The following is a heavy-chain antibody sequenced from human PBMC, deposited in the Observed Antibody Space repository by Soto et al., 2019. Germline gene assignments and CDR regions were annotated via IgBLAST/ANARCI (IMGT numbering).Heavy chain of an antibody. J-gene: IGHJ6*02. Sequence: EVQLLESGGGLVQPGGSLRLSCAAAGFTFSNYALTWVRQSPGKGLEWVSTFSGSGGSTYYADSVRGRFTISRHNSKNTLCLQMNSLRVEHTAIYYCARDWTGDTCPCLDVWGQGTTVSVSS. D-gene: IGHD3-3*01. CDR2: FSGSGGST. CDR1: GFTFSNYA. V-gene: IGHV3-23*01. CDR3: ARDWTGDTCPCLDV.